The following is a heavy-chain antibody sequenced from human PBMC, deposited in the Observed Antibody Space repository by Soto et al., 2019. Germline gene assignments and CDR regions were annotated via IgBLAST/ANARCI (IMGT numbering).Heavy chain of an antibody. D-gene: IGHD2-2*01. V-gene: IGHV3-23*01. CDR2: ISGSGGST. J-gene: IGHJ6*03. CDR3: AKRVVVPAAMHYYYYMDV. CDR1: GFTFSSYA. Sequence: SLRLSCAASGFTFSSYAMSWVRQAPGKGLEWVSAISGSGGSTYYADSVKGRFTISRDNSKNTLYLQMNSLRAEDTAVYYCAKRVVVPAAMHYYYYMDVWGKGTTVTVSS.